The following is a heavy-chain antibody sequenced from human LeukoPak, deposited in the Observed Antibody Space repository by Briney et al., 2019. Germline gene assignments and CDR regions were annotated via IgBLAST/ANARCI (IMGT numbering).Heavy chain of an antibody. Sequence: GGSLSLSCAASGFTFSSYEMNWVRQAPGKGLEWVSYISSSGSTIYYADSVKGRFTISRDNAKNSLYLQMNSLRAEDTAVYYCARDLPSWIVVENGAFDIWGQGTMVTVSS. D-gene: IGHD3-22*01. CDR2: ISSSGSTI. J-gene: IGHJ3*02. CDR1: GFTFSSYE. CDR3: ARDLPSWIVVENGAFDI. V-gene: IGHV3-48*03.